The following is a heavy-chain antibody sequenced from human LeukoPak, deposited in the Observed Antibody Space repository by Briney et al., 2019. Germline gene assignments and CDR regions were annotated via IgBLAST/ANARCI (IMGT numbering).Heavy chain of an antibody. CDR3: ARAVTVTDFDH. Sequence: SETLSLTCTVSGGSISSRGDYWSWIRQHPANGLEWIGYIYYSGSTYYNPSLKSRVTISVDPSKNQFSLKLSSVTAADTAVYYCARAVTVTDFDHWGQGTLVTVPS. J-gene: IGHJ4*02. CDR1: GGSISSRGDY. D-gene: IGHD4-17*01. CDR2: IYYSGST. V-gene: IGHV4-31*03.